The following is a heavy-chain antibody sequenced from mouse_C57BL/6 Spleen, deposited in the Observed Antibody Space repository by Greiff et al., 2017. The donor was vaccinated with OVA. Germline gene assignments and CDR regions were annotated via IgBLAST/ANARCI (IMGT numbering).Heavy chain of an antibody. J-gene: IGHJ4*01. Sequence: DVKLVESGGDLVKPGGSLKLSCAASGFTFSSYGMSWVRQTPDKRLEWVATISSGGSYTYYPDSVKGRFTISRDNAKNTLYLQMSSLKSEDTAMYYCARHHDDYAMDYWGQGTSVTVSS. CDR2: ISSGGSYT. CDR3: ARHHDDYAMDY. D-gene: IGHD2-12*01. V-gene: IGHV5-6*02. CDR1: GFTFSSYG.